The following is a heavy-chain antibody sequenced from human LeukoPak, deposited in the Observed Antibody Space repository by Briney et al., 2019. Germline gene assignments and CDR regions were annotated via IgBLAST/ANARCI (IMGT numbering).Heavy chain of an antibody. Sequence: GESLTLSCAASGFTVSSNYMNWIRQAPGKGLEWVSVIYRGGGTNYGESVKGRFTISRDNSKNTLYLQMNSLRAEDTAVYYCARAQGYSSGWYDYWGQGTLVTVSS. CDR1: GFTVSSNY. J-gene: IGHJ4*02. CDR2: IYRGGGT. V-gene: IGHV3-53*01. D-gene: IGHD6-19*01. CDR3: ARAQGYSSGWYDY.